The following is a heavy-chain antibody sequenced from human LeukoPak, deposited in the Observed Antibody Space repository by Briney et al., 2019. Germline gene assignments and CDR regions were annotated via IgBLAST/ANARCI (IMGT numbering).Heavy chain of an antibody. D-gene: IGHD3-22*01. CDR1: GFTVDSNY. CDR3: ARGDDSGYYDYFDY. V-gene: IGHV3-53*01. CDR2: IYTGGNT. J-gene: IGHJ4*02. Sequence: GGSLRLSCAASGFTVDSNYLSWVRQAPGKGLEWVSTIYTGGNTYYAASVKGRLTISRDFSKNTVFLHMNSLRAEDTAMYYCARGDDSGYYDYFDYWGQGTLVTVSS.